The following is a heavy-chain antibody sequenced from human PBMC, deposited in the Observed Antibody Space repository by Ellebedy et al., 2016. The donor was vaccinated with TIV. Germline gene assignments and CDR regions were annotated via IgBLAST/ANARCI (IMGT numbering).Heavy chain of an antibody. CDR2: ISGSGGST. D-gene: IGHD5-18*01. CDR1: GFTFSSYA. V-gene: IGHV3-23*01. J-gene: IGHJ6*02. Sequence: GGSLRLSCAASGFTFSSYAMSWVRQAPGKGLEWVSAISGSGGSTYYADSVKGRFTISRDNSKNTLYLQMNSLRAEDTAVYYCAGTGDTAMVYYYYGMDVWGQGTTVTVSS. CDR3: AGTGDTAMVYYYYGMDV.